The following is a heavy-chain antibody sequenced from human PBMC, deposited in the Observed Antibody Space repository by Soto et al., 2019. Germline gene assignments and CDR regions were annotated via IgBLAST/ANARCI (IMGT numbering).Heavy chain of an antibody. Sequence: GGSLRLSCAASGFTFSSYDMHWVRQATGKGLEWVSAIGTAGDTYYPGSVKGRFTISRENAKNSLYLQMNSLRAGDTAVYYCARGGYSSGWRYYYYYGMDVWGQGTTVTVSS. V-gene: IGHV3-13*01. D-gene: IGHD6-19*01. J-gene: IGHJ6*02. CDR1: GFTFSSYD. CDR2: IGTAGDT. CDR3: ARGGYSSGWRYYYYYGMDV.